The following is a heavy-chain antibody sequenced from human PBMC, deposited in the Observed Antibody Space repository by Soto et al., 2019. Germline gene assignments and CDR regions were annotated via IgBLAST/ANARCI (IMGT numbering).Heavy chain of an antibody. CDR3: AFSRDGYNLDYYGLDV. CDR1: GYNFINYW. J-gene: IGHJ6*02. D-gene: IGHD5-12*01. Sequence: PGESLKISCKGSGYNFINYWIAWVRQMPGRGLEWMGIISPGDSHTKYSPSLQGQVTISADKSISTAYLQWSSLKASDTAVYYCAFSRDGYNLDYYGLDVWGQGTTVTVS. V-gene: IGHV5-51*01. CDR2: ISPGDSHT.